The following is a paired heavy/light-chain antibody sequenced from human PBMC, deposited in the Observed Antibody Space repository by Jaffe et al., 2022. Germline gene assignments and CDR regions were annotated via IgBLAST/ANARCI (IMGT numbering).Light chain of an antibody. CDR2: VSS. Sequence: DIQMTQSPSAMSASVGDRVTITCRASQGISNYLAWFQQKPGKVPKRLMSVSSILDGGVPSRFSGSGSGTEFTLTISSLQPEDFATYYCLQHSSYPLTFGGGTKVEIK. V-gene: IGKV1-17*03. CDR3: LQHSSYPLT. J-gene: IGKJ4*01. CDR1: QGISNY.
Heavy chain of an antibody. CDR1: GFTFSSLW. J-gene: IGHJ4*02. D-gene: IGHD3-10*01. CDR2: IRQDGGET. Sequence: EVQLVESGGGLVQPGGSLRLSCAASGFTFSSLWMSWVRQAPGRGLEWLATIRQDGGETHYVDSVKGRFTISRDNAKNSLYLQMNSLRAEDTAVYYCNSGRSLGYWGQGTLVTVS. CDR3: NSGRSLGY. V-gene: IGHV3-7*03.